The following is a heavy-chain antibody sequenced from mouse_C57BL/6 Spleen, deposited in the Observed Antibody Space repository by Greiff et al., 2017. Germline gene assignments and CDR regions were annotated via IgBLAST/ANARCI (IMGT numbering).Heavy chain of an antibody. D-gene: IGHD1-1*01. V-gene: IGHV8-12*01. CDR2: IYWDDDK. J-gene: IGHJ1*03. CDR1: GFSLSTSGMG. Sequence: QVTLKESGPGILQSSQTLSLTCSFSGFSLSTSGMGVSWIRQPSGKGLEWLAHIYWDDDKRYNPSLKSRLTISKDTSRNQVFLKITSVDTADTATYYCARREGYYGSSHLYWYFDVWGTGTTVTVSS. CDR3: ARREGYYGSSHLYWYFDV.